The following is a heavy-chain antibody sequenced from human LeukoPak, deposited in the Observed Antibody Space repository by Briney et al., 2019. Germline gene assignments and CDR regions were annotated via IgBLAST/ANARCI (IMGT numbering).Heavy chain of an antibody. V-gene: IGHV1-18*01. J-gene: IGHJ3*02. Sequence: GASVKVSCKASGYTFTSYGISWVRQAPGQGLEWMGWISAYNGNTNYAQKLQGRVTMTTDTSTSTAYMELRSLRSDDTAVYYCARFLLRYFDWPSAFDIWGQGTMVTVSS. D-gene: IGHD3-9*01. CDR1: GYTFTSYG. CDR2: ISAYNGNT. CDR3: ARFLLRYFDWPSAFDI.